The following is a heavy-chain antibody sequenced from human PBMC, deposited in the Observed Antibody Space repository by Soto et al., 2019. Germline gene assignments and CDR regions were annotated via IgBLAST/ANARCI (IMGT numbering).Heavy chain of an antibody. CDR2: TGLSGRTT. D-gene: IGHD1-20*01. CDR1: GLSFSVST. V-gene: IGHV3-23*01. J-gene: IGHJ4*02. CDR3: ATVHNTSRSFNY. Sequence: GGSLRLSCVASGLSFSVSTMTWVRQAPGKGLEWVSTTGLSGRTTYYGDSVKGRFTVSRDNSRNTLDLQMSSLRAEDTVVYYCATVHNTSRSFNYWGRGTLVTVSS.